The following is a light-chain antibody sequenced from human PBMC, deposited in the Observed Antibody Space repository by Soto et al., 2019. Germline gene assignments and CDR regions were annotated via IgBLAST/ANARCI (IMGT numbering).Light chain of an antibody. CDR2: EVS. CDR3: SSYTIRTTPV. CDR1: SSDVGAYNY. Sequence: QSALTQPASVSGSPGQSITISCTGTSSDVGAYNYVSWYQQHPGKAPKLLISEVSNRPSGVPNRFSGSKSGNTASLTISGLQADDEAYYCCSSYTIRTTPVFGGGTKVTVL. J-gene: IGLJ2*01. V-gene: IGLV2-14*01.